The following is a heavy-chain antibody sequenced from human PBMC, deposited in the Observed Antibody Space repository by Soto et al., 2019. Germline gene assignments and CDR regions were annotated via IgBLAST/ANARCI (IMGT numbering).Heavy chain of an antibody. CDR2: INGAGDTT. Sequence: PGGSLRLSCAASGYPFHNYWMHWVRQAPGKGLVWVSRINGAGDTTTYADSVRGRFIVSRDNAENTVYLQMNSLRAEDTAVYYCARSLVGATTGGYRTYFDYWGQGTLVTVSS. CDR3: ARSLVGATTGGYRTYFDY. D-gene: IGHD1-26*01. V-gene: IGHV3-74*03. CDR1: GYPFHNYW. J-gene: IGHJ4*02.